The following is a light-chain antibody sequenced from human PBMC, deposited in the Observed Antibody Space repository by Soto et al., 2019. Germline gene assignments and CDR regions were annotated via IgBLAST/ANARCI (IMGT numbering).Light chain of an antibody. Sequence: EIVLTQSPATLSLSPGERATLSCRASQSVSGYLAWYQQKPGQAPRLLIYDTSNRATGIPARFSGSGSVTDFTLTISSLEPEDFAVYYCHQRSNWPSTFGGGTKVEIK. CDR1: QSVSGY. J-gene: IGKJ4*01. CDR3: HQRSNWPST. V-gene: IGKV3-11*01. CDR2: DTS.